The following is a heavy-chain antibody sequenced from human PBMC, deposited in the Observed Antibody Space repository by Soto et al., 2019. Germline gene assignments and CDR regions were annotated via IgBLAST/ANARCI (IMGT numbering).Heavy chain of an antibody. D-gene: IGHD4-4*01. J-gene: IGHJ6*03. CDR1: GGCISSYY. CDR3: ARGSTVTFYYYYYYMDV. CDR2: IYYSGST. V-gene: IGHV4-59*12. Sequence: ETLSLTCAVSGGCISSYYWSWIRQPPGKGLEWIGYIYYSGSTNYNPSLKSRVTISVDTSKNQFSLKLSSVTAADTAVYYCARGSTVTFYYYYYYMDVWGKGTTVTVSS.